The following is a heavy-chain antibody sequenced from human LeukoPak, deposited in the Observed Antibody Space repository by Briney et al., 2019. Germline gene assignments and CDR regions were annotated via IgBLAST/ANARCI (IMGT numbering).Heavy chain of an antibody. J-gene: IGHJ6*03. CDR1: GGPMYSYY. CDR3: ARLRFYDSTGYSPGHYMDV. D-gene: IGHD3-22*01. CDR2: LYPGVST. V-gene: IGHV4-4*07. Sequence: PSETLSLTCTVSGGPMYSYYWSWIRQTAGKGLEWIGRLYPGVSTDYNPSLKSRVTMSVDTSKNQFALKLNAVTAADMAVYYCARLRFYDSTGYSPGHYMDVWGKGTTVTVSS.